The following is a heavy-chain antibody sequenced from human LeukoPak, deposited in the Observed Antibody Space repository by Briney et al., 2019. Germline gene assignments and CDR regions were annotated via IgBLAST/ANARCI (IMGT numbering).Heavy chain of an antibody. D-gene: IGHD2-2*02. J-gene: IGHJ3*02. V-gene: IGHV1-8*03. CDR2: MNPNSGNT. CDR1: GYTFTSYD. CDR3: ARVVPYQLLYVQNDAFDI. Sequence: GASVKVSCKASGYTFTSYDINWVRQATGQGLEWMGWMNPNSGNTGYAQKFQGRVTITRNTSISTAYMELSSLRSEDTAVYYCARVVPYQLLYVQNDAFDIWGQGTMVTVSS.